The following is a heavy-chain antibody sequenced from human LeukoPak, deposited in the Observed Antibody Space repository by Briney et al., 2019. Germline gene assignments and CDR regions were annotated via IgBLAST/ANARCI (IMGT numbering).Heavy chain of an antibody. CDR3: ANPPTVTIDY. D-gene: IGHD4-11*01. J-gene: IGHJ4*02. Sequence: GGSLRLSCAASGFTFSSYAMNWVRQAPGKGLEWISSISGSGDNTYYADSVKGRFTISRDNSKNTLYLQMNSLRAEDTAVYHCANPPTVTIDYWGQGTLVTVSS. CDR2: ISGSGDNT. V-gene: IGHV3-23*01. CDR1: GFTFSSYA.